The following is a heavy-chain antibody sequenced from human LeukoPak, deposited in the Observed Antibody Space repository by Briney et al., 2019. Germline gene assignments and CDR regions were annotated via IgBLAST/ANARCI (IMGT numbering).Heavy chain of an antibody. CDR2: ISYDGSNK. CDR3: ARVVTWWELYY. J-gene: IGHJ4*02. V-gene: IGHV3-30-3*01. D-gene: IGHD2-15*01. CDR1: GFTFSSYA. Sequence: PGGSLRLSCAASGFTFSSYAMHWVRQAPGKGLEWVAVISYDGSNKYYADSVKGRFTISRDNSKNTLYLQMNSLRAEDTAVYYCARVVTWWELYYWGQGTLVTVSS.